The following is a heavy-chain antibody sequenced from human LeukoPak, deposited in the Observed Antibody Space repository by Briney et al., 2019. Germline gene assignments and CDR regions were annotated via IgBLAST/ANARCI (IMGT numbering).Heavy chain of an antibody. CDR3: ARGVIAATPRGPRNWSDP. Sequence: SETLSLTCTVSGGSISSYYWSWIRQPPGKGLEWIGYIYYSGSTNYNPSLKSRVTISVDTSKNQFSLKLSSVTAADTAVYYCARGVIAATPRGPRNWSDPWGQGTLVTVSS. V-gene: IGHV4-59*01. D-gene: IGHD6-13*01. CDR1: GGSISSYY. J-gene: IGHJ5*02. CDR2: IYYSGST.